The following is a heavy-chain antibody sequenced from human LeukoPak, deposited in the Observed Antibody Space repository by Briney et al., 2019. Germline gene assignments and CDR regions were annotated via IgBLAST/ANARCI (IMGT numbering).Heavy chain of an antibody. V-gene: IGHV3-9*01. CDR3: AKDGNSSSFGY. J-gene: IGHJ4*02. D-gene: IGHD5-18*01. Sequence: GGSLRLSCAASGFTFDDYAMHWVRQAPGKGLEWVSGISWNSGSIGYADSVKGRFTISRDNAKNSLYLQMNSLRAEDTALYYCAKDGNSSSFGYWGQGTLVTVSS. CDR2: ISWNSGSI. CDR1: GFTFDDYA.